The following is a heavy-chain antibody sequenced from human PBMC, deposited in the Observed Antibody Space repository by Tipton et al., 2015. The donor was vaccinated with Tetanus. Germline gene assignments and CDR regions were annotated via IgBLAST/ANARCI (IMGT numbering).Heavy chain of an antibody. CDR3: ARGREVTTVTFIGAHDWYFDL. V-gene: IGHV4-34*01. CDR2: INQSGST. D-gene: IGHD4-17*01. CDR1: GGSLSGFY. Sequence: TLSLTCAVSGGSLSGFYWGWIRQPPGKGLEWIGEINQSGSTNDNPSLKSRVTISVGTSNNQLSLTLRSVTAADTAVYYCARGREVTTVTFIGAHDWYFDLWGRGTLVTVSS. J-gene: IGHJ2*01.